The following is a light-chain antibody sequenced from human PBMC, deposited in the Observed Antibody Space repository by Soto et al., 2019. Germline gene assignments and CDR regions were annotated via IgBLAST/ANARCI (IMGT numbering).Light chain of an antibody. CDR2: GAS. J-gene: IGKJ4*01. CDR3: QQRSNWPSLT. Sequence: EILLSMSPGTLSLSESESATLLCRASHFVSSRNLAWYQQKPGQAPRLLIYGASSRAPGIPARFSGSGSETDFTLTISCLEPEDSAVYYCQQRSNWPSLTFGGGTKVDIK. CDR1: HFVSSRN. V-gene: IGKV3D-20*02.